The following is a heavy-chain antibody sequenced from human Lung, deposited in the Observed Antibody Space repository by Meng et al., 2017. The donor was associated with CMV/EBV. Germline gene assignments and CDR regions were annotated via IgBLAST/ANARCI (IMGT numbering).Heavy chain of an antibody. J-gene: IGHJ4*02. CDR1: GYTFTGYY. CDR3: ARNTIFGVGTFDY. CDR2: INPNSGGT. V-gene: IGHV1-2*02. Sequence: KASGYTFTGYYMHWVRQAPGQGLEWMGWINPNSGGTNYAQKFQGRVTMTRDTSISTAYMELSRLGSDDTAVYYCARNTIFGVGTFDYWGQGTLVTVSS. D-gene: IGHD3-3*01.